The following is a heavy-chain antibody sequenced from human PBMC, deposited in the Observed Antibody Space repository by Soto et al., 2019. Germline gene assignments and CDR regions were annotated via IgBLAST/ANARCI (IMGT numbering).Heavy chain of an antibody. CDR1: GYTFTSYG. V-gene: IGHV1-18*01. CDR2: ISAYNGNT. Sequence: QVPLVQSGAEVKKPGASVKVSCKASGYTFTSYGISWVRQAPGQGLEWMGWISAYNGNTNYAQKLQGRVTMTTDTSTSTAYMELRILRSDDTAVYYCARDRRLGYCSGGSCFPQGEWFDPWGQGTLVTVSS. D-gene: IGHD2-15*01. CDR3: ARDRRLGYCSGGSCFPQGEWFDP. J-gene: IGHJ5*02.